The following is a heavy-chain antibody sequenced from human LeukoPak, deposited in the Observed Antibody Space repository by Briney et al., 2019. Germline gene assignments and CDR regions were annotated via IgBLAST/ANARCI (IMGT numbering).Heavy chain of an antibody. CDR2: IKSRTDGGTT. V-gene: IGHV3-15*07. D-gene: IGHD6-13*01. CDR1: GFNFNNAW. Sequence: GGSLRLSCTTSGFNFNNAWMNWVCQAPGKGLEWVGRIKSRTDGGTTVYSAPVKGRFTISRDDSKSTLYLQMNSLKIEDTAVYYCTTDLLAAAGLVSFFDFWGQGALVTVSS. J-gene: IGHJ4*02. CDR3: TTDLLAAAGLVSFFDF.